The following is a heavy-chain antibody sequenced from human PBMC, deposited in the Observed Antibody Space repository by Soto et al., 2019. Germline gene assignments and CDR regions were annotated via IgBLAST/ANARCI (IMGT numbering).Heavy chain of an antibody. Sequence: SETLSLTCTVSGGSISSYYWSWIRQPPGKGLEWIGYIYYSGSTNYNPSLKSRVTISVDTSKNQFSLKLSSVTAADTAVYYFARLLRADCSGGSCYSDAFDIWGQGTMVTVSS. J-gene: IGHJ3*02. CDR1: GGSISSYY. CDR2: IYYSGST. D-gene: IGHD2-15*01. V-gene: IGHV4-59*08. CDR3: ARLLRADCSGGSCYSDAFDI.